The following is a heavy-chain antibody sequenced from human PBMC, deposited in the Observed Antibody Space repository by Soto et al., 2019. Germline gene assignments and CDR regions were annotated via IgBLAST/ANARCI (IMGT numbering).Heavy chain of an antibody. CDR1: GGSISSYY. CDR3: ARWVYYDILTGYYWFDY. Sequence: QVQLQESGPGLVKPSETLSLTCTVSGGSISSYYWSWIRQPPGKGLEWIGYIYYNGSTNYNPSLKSRVTISVDTSKNQFSLKLSSVTAADTAVYYCARWVYYDILTGYYWFDYWGQGTLVTVSS. D-gene: IGHD3-9*01. CDR2: IYYNGST. V-gene: IGHV4-59*01. J-gene: IGHJ4*02.